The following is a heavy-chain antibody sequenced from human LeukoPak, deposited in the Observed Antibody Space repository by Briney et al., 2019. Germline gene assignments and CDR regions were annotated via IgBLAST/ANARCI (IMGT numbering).Heavy chain of an antibody. CDR3: ARRYYGSATYRLPYDY. V-gene: IGHV3-21*01. D-gene: IGHD3-22*01. CDR1: GLTASSNY. CDR2: ISSSSSYI. Sequence: GGSLRLSCAASGLTASSNYRSWVRQAPGKGLEWVSSISSSSSYIYYADSVKGRFTISRDNAENSLYLQMSSLRAEDTAVYYCARRYYGSATYRLPYDYWGQGTLVTVSS. J-gene: IGHJ4*02.